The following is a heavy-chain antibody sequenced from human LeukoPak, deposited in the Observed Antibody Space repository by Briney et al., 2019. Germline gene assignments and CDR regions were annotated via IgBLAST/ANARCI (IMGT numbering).Heavy chain of an antibody. Sequence: GGSLRLSCAASRFTFSNAWVSWVRQAPGKGLEWGGRIKRKTDGGTTDYAAPGKGRFTISRDDSKNTLYLQMNSLKTEDTAVYYCTTDRGGYDFGDYYYYMDVWGKGTTVTISS. CDR1: RFTFSNAW. D-gene: IGHD5-12*01. CDR3: TTDRGGYDFGDYYYYMDV. CDR2: IKRKTDGGTT. V-gene: IGHV3-15*01. J-gene: IGHJ6*03.